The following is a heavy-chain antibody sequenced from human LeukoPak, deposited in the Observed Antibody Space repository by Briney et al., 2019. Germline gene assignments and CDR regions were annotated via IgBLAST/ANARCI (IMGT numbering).Heavy chain of an antibody. J-gene: IGHJ5*02. CDR2: IYYSGST. Sequence: PSETLSLTCTVSGGSISSSSYYWGWIRQPPGKGLEWIGSIYYSGSTYYNPSLKSRVTISVDTSKNQFSLKLSSVTAADTAVYYFAREIPRVLGECFDPSGQGTLGTVSP. D-gene: IGHD4/OR15-4a*01. V-gene: IGHV4-39*07. CDR1: GGSISSSSYY. CDR3: AREIPRVLGECFDP.